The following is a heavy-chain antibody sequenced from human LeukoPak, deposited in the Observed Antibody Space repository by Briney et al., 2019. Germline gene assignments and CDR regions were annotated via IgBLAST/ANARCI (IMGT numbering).Heavy chain of an antibody. D-gene: IGHD3-10*01. CDR1: GFDFNNYN. CDR3: ARDHSRGFGELFDY. CDR2: IKQDGSEK. J-gene: IGHJ4*02. V-gene: IGHV3-7*01. Sequence: GGSLGLSCAASGFDFNNYNMNWVRQAPGKGLEWVANIKQDGSEKYYVDSVKGRFTISRDNAKNSLYLQMNSLRAEDTAVYYCARDHSRGFGELFDYWGQGTLVTVSS.